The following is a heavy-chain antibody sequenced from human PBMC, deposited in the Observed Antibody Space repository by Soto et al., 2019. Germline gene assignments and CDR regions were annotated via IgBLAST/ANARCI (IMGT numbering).Heavy chain of an antibody. Sequence: EVQLVESGGGLVKPGGSLRLSCAASGFTFSSYSMNWVRQAPGKGLEWVSSISSSSSYIYYADSVKGRFTISRDNAKNSLYLQMNSLRAEDTAVYYCARDLNCGSRNFDYWGQGTLVTVSS. CDR3: ARDLNCGSRNFDY. D-gene: IGHD1-26*01. CDR1: GFTFSSYS. V-gene: IGHV3-21*01. CDR2: ISSSSSYI. J-gene: IGHJ4*02.